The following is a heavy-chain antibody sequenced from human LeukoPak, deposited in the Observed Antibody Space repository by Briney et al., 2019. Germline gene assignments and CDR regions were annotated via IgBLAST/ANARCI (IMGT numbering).Heavy chain of an antibody. CDR1: GFTFSSYS. J-gene: IGHJ4*02. V-gene: IGHV3-21*01. CDR3: ARTLNWNYIFDY. CDR2: ISSSSYI. Sequence: GGSLRLSCAASGFTFSSYSMNWVRQAPGKGLEWVSSISSSSYIYYADSVKGRFTISRDNAKNSLYLQMNSLRAEDTAVYYCARTLNWNYIFDYWGQGTLVTVSS. D-gene: IGHD1-7*01.